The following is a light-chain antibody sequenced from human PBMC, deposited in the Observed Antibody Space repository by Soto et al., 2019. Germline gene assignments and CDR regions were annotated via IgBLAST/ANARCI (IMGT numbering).Light chain of an antibody. V-gene: IGKV1-9*01. J-gene: IGKJ5*01. CDR2: AAS. CDR3: QQLNSFPFI. CDR1: QAIDTY. Sequence: DIQLTQSPSFLSASVGDRVTITCRARQAIDTYLAWYQQKPGKAPKLLIYAASLLQSGVPSRFSGCGSGTEFTLTINSLQPEDFASYYCQQLNSFPFIFGQFTRLEI.